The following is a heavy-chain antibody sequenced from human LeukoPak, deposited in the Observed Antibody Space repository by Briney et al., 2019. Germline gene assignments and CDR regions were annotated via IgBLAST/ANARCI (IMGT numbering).Heavy chain of an antibody. Sequence: ASVKVSCKASGGTFSSYAINWVRQAPGQGLEWMGGIIPIFGTANYAQKFQGRVTITADKSTSTAYMELSSLRSEDTAVYYCARGRSSSSVGAYYYYYMDVWGKGTTVTVSS. CDR2: IIPIFGTA. CDR3: ARGRSSSSVGAYYYYYMDV. CDR1: GGTFSSYA. J-gene: IGHJ6*03. V-gene: IGHV1-69*06. D-gene: IGHD6-6*01.